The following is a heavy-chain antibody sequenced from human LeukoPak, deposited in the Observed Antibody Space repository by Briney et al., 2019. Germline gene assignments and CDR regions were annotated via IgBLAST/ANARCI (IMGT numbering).Heavy chain of an antibody. CDR1: GYSISSGYY. V-gene: IGHV4-61*01. CDR3: ARNTLDLDY. Sequence: PSETLSLTCTVSGYSISSGYYWSWIRQPPGKGLEWIGHIYDTGSTNYNPSLESRVTISLDTSKNQVSLKLSFVTASDTAVYYCARNTLDLDYWGQGTLVTVSS. J-gene: IGHJ4*02. CDR2: IYDTGST.